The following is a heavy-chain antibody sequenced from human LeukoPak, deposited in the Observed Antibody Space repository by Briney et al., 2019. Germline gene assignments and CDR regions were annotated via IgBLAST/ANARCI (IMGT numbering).Heavy chain of an antibody. D-gene: IGHD3-9*01. J-gene: IGHJ4*02. Sequence: GGSLRLSCAASGFTFSSYAMSWVRQAPGKGLEWVSAISGSGGSTYYADSVKGRFTISRDNSKNTLYLQMNSLRAEDTAVYYCAKRRNDILTGSYYFDYWGQGTLVTVSS. CDR3: AKRRNDILTGSYYFDY. V-gene: IGHV3-23*01. CDR1: GFTFSSYA. CDR2: ISGSGGST.